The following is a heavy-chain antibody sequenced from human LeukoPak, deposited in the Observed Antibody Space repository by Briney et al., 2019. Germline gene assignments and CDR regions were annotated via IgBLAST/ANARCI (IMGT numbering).Heavy chain of an antibody. CDR2: ITGSDDTT. CDR3: AKGPQLYSGYHPDY. CDR1: GFTFSSDA. J-gene: IGHJ4*02. Sequence: PGGSLRLSCAASGFTFSSDAMTWVRQAPGEGLEWVSTITGSDDTTYYADSVKGRFTISRDYSKNTVHLQLNNLSAEDTAMYYCAKGPQLYSGYHPDYWGQGTLVTVSS. D-gene: IGHD5-12*01. V-gene: IGHV3-23*01.